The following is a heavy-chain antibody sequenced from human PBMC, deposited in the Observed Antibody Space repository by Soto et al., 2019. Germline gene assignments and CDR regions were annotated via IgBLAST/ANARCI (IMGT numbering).Heavy chain of an antibody. CDR2: IIPIFGTA. V-gene: IGHV1-69*13. D-gene: IGHD3-9*01. CDR3: ARVFDDQTTDYYGMDV. J-gene: IGHJ6*02. Sequence: SVKVSCKASGGTFSSYAMSWVRQAPGQGLEWMGGIIPIFGTANYAQKFQGRVTITADESTSTAYMELSSLRSEDTAVYYCARVFDDQTTDYYGMDVWAKGPRSPSP. CDR1: GGTFSSYA.